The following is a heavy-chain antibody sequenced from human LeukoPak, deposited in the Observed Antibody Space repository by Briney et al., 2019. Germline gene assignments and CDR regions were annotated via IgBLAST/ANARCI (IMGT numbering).Heavy chain of an antibody. D-gene: IGHD3-16*01. CDR2: IYYTGST. J-gene: IGHJ4*02. CDR3: ARDRLGGGTIFDY. V-gene: IGHV4-59*01. CDR1: GVSISTYY. Sequence: SESLSLTCTVSGVSISTYYWSWIRPPPGKGLEWIGYIYYTGSTSYNPSLKSRVTISVDTPKNQFSLKLSSVTAADTAMYYCARDRLGGGTIFDYWGQGTLVTVSS.